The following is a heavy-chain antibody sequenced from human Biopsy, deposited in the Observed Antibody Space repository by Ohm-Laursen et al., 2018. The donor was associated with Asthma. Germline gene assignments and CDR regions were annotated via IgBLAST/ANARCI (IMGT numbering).Heavy chain of an antibody. D-gene: IGHD3-22*01. CDR2: IYWTDAK. CDR3: AHAVPLSDLYTDYYTSYFDY. V-gene: IGHV2-5*01. CDR1: GFSLRNSGMG. Sequence: STQTPTLTCTFSGFSLRNSGMGVGWIRQPPGKAPEWLALIYWTDAKHYNPSLKTRLTITKDSSRNRVVLEMTNMEPVDTGTYFCAHAVPLSDLYTDYYTSYFDYWGPGTLVSVSS. J-gene: IGHJ4*01.